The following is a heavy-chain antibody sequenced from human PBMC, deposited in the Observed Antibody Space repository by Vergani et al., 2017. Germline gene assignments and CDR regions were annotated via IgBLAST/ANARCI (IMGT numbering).Heavy chain of an antibody. CDR3: ATHSSSWVYYFDY. V-gene: IGHV4-59*11. D-gene: IGHD6-13*01. CDR1: GGSISSHY. Sequence: QVQLQESGPGLVKPSETLSLTCTVSGGSISSHYWSWIRQPPGKGLEWIGYIYYSGSTNYNPSLKSRVTISVDTSKNQFSLKLSSVTAADTAVYYCATHSSSWVYYFDYWGQGTLVTVSS. J-gene: IGHJ4*02. CDR2: IYYSGST.